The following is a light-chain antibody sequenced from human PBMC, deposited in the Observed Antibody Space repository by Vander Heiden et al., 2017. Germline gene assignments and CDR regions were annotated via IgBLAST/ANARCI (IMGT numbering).Light chain of an antibody. Sequence: QSALTQPASVSGSPGQSLTISCTGTSSDVGGYNYVSWYQQHPGKAPKLMIYEVSKRTSGVSNRFSGSKSGNTASLTISGLQAEDEADYYCSSYTSSSNYVFGMGTKVTVL. J-gene: IGLJ1*01. CDR2: EVS. CDR1: SSDVGGYNY. CDR3: SSYTSSSNYV. V-gene: IGLV2-14*01.